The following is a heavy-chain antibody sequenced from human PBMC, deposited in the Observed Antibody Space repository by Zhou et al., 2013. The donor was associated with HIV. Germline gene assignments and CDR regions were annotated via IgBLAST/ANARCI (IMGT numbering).Heavy chain of an antibody. D-gene: IGHD6-19*01. Sequence: QVQLVQSGAEVKKPGSSVNVSCKASGGTFSSYAISWVRQAPGQGLEWMGGIIPMFGRANYEQKFQGRVTITRDTSASTAYMELSSLRSEDTAVYYCARSIIDSSGWPFDYWGQGTLVTVSS. V-gene: IGHV1-69*05. CDR2: IIPMFGRA. CDR1: GGTFSSYA. CDR3: ARSIIDSSGWPFDY. J-gene: IGHJ4*02.